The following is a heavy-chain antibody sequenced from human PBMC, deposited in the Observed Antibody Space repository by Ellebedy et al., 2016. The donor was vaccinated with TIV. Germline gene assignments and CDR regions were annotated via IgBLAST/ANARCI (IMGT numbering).Heavy chain of an antibody. CDR1: GFTFSSYA. CDR2: ISGSGGST. CDR3: AKFVEKFIPELLYKTFDP. J-gene: IGHJ5*02. V-gene: IGHV3-23*01. Sequence: GGSLRLSXAASGFTFSSYAMSWVRQAPGKGLEWVSAISGSGGSTYYADSVKGRFTISRDNSKNTLYLQMNSLRAEDTAVYYCAKFVEKFIPELLYKTFDPWGQGTLITVSS. D-gene: IGHD2-2*02.